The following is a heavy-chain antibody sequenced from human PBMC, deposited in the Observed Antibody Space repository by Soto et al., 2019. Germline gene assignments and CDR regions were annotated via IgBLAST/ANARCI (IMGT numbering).Heavy chain of an antibody. Sequence: QITLKESGPTLVKPTQTLTLTCTFSGFSLSTGGMGVGWIRQPPGKTLEWLALIYWDDDKRYSPSLKSRLTIAKDTSKNQVVLTMTNMEPVDTATYYCLHSRCAGDCLQAYSSHYYYGMDVWGQGTTVTVYS. CDR3: LHSRCAGDCLQAYSSHYYYGMDV. CDR2: IYWDDDK. CDR1: GFSLSTGGMG. D-gene: IGHD2-21*02. J-gene: IGHJ6*02. V-gene: IGHV2-5*02.